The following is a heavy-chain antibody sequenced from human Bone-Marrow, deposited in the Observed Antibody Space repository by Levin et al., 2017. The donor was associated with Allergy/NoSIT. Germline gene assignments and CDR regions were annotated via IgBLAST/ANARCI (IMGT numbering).Heavy chain of an antibody. V-gene: IGHV4-59*01. D-gene: IGHD4-23*01. CDR1: GGSISTYY. CDR3: ARAIPSGGNSYYYYYMDV. CDR2: IYYSGST. J-gene: IGHJ6*03. Sequence: KASETLSLTRTVSGGSISTYYWSWIRQPPEKRLEWIGYIYYSGSTKYNPSLKSRVTLLVDTSKNLFSLKLSSVTAADSAVYFCARAIPSGGNSYYYYYMDVWGKGTTVTVSS.